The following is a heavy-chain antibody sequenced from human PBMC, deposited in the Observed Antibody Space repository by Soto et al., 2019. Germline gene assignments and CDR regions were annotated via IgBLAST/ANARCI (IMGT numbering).Heavy chain of an antibody. CDR3: AKDRPPTFVRGGPHYYYYYGMDV. CDR1: GFTFSSYA. J-gene: IGHJ6*02. CDR2: ISGSGGST. V-gene: IGHV3-23*01. D-gene: IGHD3-10*01. Sequence: GGSLRLSCAASGFTFSSYAMSWVRQAPGKGLEWVSAISGSGGSTYYADSVKGRFTISRDNSKNTLYLQMNSLRAEDTAVYYCAKDRPPTFVRGGPHYYYYYGMDVWGQGTTVTVSS.